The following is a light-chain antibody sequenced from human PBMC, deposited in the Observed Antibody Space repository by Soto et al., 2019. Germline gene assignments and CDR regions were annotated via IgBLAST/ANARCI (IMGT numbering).Light chain of an antibody. CDR3: QQSYSTPLT. Sequence: DIQMTQSPSSLPASVGDRVTITCRASQSISSYLNWYQQKPGKAPKLLIYAASSLQSGVPSGFSGSGSGADFTLTISSLQPEDFATYYCQQSYSTPLTFGGGTKVDIK. J-gene: IGKJ4*01. V-gene: IGKV1-39*01. CDR2: AAS. CDR1: QSISSY.